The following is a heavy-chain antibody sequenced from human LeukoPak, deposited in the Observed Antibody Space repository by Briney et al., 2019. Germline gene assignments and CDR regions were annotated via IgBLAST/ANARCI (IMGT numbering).Heavy chain of an antibody. Sequence: SGTLSLTCAVYGGSFSGYYWSWIRQPPGKGLGWIGEINHSGSTNYNPSLKSRVTISVDTSKNQFSLKLSSVTAADTAVYYCARGARFGSGWSRGNLGYWGQGTLVTVSS. J-gene: IGHJ4*02. CDR3: ARGARFGSGWSRGNLGY. CDR1: GGSFSGYY. CDR2: INHSGST. D-gene: IGHD6-19*01. V-gene: IGHV4-34*01.